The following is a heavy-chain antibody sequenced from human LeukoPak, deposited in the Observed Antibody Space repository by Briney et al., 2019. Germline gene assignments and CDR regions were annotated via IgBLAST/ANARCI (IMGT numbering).Heavy chain of an antibody. CDR1: GFTFTTYA. CDR2: ISGSGGNT. J-gene: IGHJ3*02. D-gene: IGHD3-3*01. CDR3: AKEVATYDFWSGPNAFDI. V-gene: IGHV3-23*01. Sequence: GGSLRLSCAASGFTFTTYAMSWVRQASGKGLAWVSAISGSGGNTYYADSVKGRFTISRDNSTNTLYLQMNSLRDEDTAIYYCAKEVATYDFWSGPNAFDIWGQGTMVTVSS.